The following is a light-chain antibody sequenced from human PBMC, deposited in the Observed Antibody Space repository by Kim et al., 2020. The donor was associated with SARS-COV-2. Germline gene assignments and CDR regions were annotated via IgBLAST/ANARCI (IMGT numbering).Light chain of an antibody. CDR1: QDIRIY. CDR2: GEA. J-gene: IGKJ4*01. V-gene: IGKV1-33*01. CDR3: QQYDNLPLT. Sequence: ASVVDRVTIHCQASQDIRIYLNWYQQKPGKAPQVLISGEATLETGVPSRFSGSGSGTEYAFTISSLQPEDIAMYFCQQYDNLPLTFGGGTKVDIK.